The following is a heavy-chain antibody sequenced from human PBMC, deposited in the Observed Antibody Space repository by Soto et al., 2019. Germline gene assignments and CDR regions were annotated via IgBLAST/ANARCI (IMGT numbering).Heavy chain of an antibody. CDR2: FDPEDGET. J-gene: IGHJ3*02. CDR1: GYTLTELS. Sequence: ASVKVSCKVSGYTLTELSMHWVRQAPGKGLEWMGGFDPEDGETIYAQKFQGRVTMTEDTSTDTAYMELSSLRSEDTAVYYCATDLFSGYDSYAFDIWGQGTMVTVSS. CDR3: ATDLFSGYDSYAFDI. D-gene: IGHD5-12*01. V-gene: IGHV1-24*01.